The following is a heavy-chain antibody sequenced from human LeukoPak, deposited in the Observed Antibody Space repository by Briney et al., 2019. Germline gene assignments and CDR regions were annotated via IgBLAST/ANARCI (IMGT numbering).Heavy chain of an antibody. CDR1: GYTFTSYY. CDR2: INPGGDRT. J-gene: IGHJ4*02. V-gene: IGHV1-46*01. Sequence: ASVKVSCKASGYTFTSYYIHWVRQAPGQGLEWMGIINPGGDRTTYAQNFQGRVTLTRDASTSTAYMELNSLRSEDTAVYYCARDPGPGNQIDYWGQGSLVTVSS. CDR3: ARDPGPGNQIDY. D-gene: IGHD1-14*01.